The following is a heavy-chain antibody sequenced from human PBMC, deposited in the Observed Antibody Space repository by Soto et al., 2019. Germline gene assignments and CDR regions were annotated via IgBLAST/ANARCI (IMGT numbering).Heavy chain of an antibody. CDR1: GDSVSSNSAA. Sequence: ISGDSVSSNSAAWNWIRQSPSRGLEWLGRTYYRSKWYNDYAVSVKSRITINPDTSKNQFSLQLNSVTPEDTAVYYCARDMEQQLVRYYYYGMDVWGQGTTVTVSS. CDR3: ARDMEQQLVRYYYYGMDV. D-gene: IGHD6-13*01. CDR2: TYYRSKWYN. J-gene: IGHJ6*02. V-gene: IGHV6-1*01.